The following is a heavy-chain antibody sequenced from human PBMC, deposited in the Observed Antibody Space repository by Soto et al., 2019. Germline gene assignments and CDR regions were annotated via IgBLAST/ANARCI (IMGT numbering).Heavy chain of an antibody. Sequence: QITLKESGPTLVKPTQTLTLTCTFSGFSLTTRGVGVGWIRQPPGKALECLALIYWDDDKRYSPSLQSRLSTTKHTSKNQVVLTLTNVDPVVTATYYCAHIPNYYQSDWFDPWGQGTLVSVSS. J-gene: IGHJ5*02. CDR1: GFSLTTRGVG. V-gene: IGHV2-5*02. CDR2: IYWDDDK. CDR3: AHIPNYYQSDWFDP. D-gene: IGHD3-22*01.